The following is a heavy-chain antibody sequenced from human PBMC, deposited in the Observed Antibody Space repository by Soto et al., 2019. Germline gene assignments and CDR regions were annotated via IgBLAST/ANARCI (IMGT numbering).Heavy chain of an antibody. D-gene: IGHD3-10*01. CDR2: IYYSGST. Sequence: SETLSLTCTVSGGSISSYYWSWIRQPPGKGLEWIGYIYYSGSTNYNPSLKSRVTISVDTSKNQFSLKLSSVTAADTAVYYCARDSGVTEAYYYYGMDVWGQGTTVTVSS. CDR1: GGSISSYY. CDR3: ARDSGVTEAYYYYGMDV. J-gene: IGHJ6*02. V-gene: IGHV4-59*01.